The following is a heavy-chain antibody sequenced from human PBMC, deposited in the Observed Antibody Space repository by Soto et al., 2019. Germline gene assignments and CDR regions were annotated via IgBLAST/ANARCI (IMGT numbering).Heavy chain of an antibody. J-gene: IGHJ4*02. CDR3: ARVESASGLDS. CDR1: GGSINSGAHY. D-gene: IGHD6-25*01. V-gene: IGHV4-31*03. Sequence: QVQLQESGPGLVKPSQTLSLTCTVSGGSINSGAHYWSWLRQHPGKGLEWIGYSDYSGDTQYNPSLESRVAISLDTTNNQFSLMLNSVTAADTAVYYGARVESASGLDSCGQGTLVTVSS. CDR2: SDYSGDT.